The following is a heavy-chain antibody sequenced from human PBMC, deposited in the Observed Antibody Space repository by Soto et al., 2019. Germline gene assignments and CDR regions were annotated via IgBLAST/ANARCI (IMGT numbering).Heavy chain of an antibody. Sequence: SGPTLVNPTQTLTLTCTFSGFSLSSSGMRVSWIRQPPGKALEWLARIDWDDDKFYSTSLRTRLTISKDTSKNQVVLTMTNMDPVDTATYYCAKTGTDGSWFDPWGQGTLVTVSS. D-gene: IGHD1-1*01. CDR1: GFSLSSSGMR. J-gene: IGHJ5*02. CDR2: IDWDDDK. CDR3: AKTGTDGSWFDP. V-gene: IGHV2-70*04.